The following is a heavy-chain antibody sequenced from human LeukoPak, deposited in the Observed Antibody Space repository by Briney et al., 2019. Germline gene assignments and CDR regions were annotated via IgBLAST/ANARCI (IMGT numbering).Heavy chain of an antibody. CDR2: VTTSSNYI. D-gene: IGHD2-21*02. CDR1: RIKLSNYG. J-gene: IGHJ4*02. V-gene: IGHV3-21*04. Sequence: GGSLRLSCVVSRIKLSNYGMSWVRQAPGKGLEWVSSVTTSSNYIYYADSVKGRFTISRDNAKNSLYLQMNSLRAEDTALYYCAKDIYRVVTAILGYWGQGTLVTVSS. CDR3: AKDIYRVVTAILGY.